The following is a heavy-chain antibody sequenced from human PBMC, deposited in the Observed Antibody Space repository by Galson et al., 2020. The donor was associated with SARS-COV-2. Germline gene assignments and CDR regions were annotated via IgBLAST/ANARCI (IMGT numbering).Heavy chain of an antibody. CDR1: GYTFTGYY. CDR3: ASARGPDYYDSSGYLDY. Sequence: DSVKVSCKASGYTFTGYYMHWVRQAPGQGLEWMGWINPNSGGTDYAQKFQGRVTMTRDTSISTAYMELSRLRSDDTAVYYCASARGPDYYDSSGYLDYWGQGSLVTVSS. D-gene: IGHD3-22*01. CDR2: INPNSGGT. V-gene: IGHV1-2*02. J-gene: IGHJ4*02.